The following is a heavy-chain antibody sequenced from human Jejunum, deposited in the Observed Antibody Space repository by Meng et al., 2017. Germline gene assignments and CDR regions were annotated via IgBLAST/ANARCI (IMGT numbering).Heavy chain of an antibody. V-gene: IGHV4-61*01. CDR2: IYYSGST. Sequence: QVPLQESGPGLVRPSETLSLTCTVSGGSVSSGNYYWSWIRQPPGKGLEWIGYIYYSGSTNYNPSLKSRVTISVDTSKNQFSLKLSSVTAADTAVYYCARSPYSGSALPFFDYWGQGSLVTVSS. J-gene: IGHJ4*02. CDR3: ARSPYSGSALPFFDY. CDR1: GGSVSSGNYY. D-gene: IGHD1-26*01.